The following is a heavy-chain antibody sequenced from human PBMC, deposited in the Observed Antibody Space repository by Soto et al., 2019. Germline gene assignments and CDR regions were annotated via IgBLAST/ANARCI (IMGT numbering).Heavy chain of an antibody. CDR1: GFTFSSYA. CDR2: ISYDGSNK. D-gene: IGHD6-6*01. Sequence: GSLRLSCAAPGFTFSSYAMHWVRQAPGKGLEWVAVISYDGSNKYYADSVKGRFTISRDNSKNTLYLQMNSLRAEDTAVYYCARDPTRYSSSSQAAFDIWGQGTMVTVSS. V-gene: IGHV3-30-3*01. CDR3: ARDPTRYSSSSQAAFDI. J-gene: IGHJ3*02.